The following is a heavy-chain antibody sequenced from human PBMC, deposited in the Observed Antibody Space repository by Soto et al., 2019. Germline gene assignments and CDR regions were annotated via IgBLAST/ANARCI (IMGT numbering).Heavy chain of an antibody. Sequence: EVQLVQSGAEVKKPGESLKISCEASGYSFSTYWIGWMRQMPGKGLEWVGLIYAANSETRYSTSFQGQVTLSVDKSINTAYLQWSSLKASDTAIYYCGRHLPTPAHNGYLDPLGKGTLVTVSS. CDR1: GYSFSTYW. J-gene: IGHJ5*02. CDR3: GRHLPTPAHNGYLDP. D-gene: IGHD1-7*01. V-gene: IGHV5-51*01. CDR2: IYAANSET.